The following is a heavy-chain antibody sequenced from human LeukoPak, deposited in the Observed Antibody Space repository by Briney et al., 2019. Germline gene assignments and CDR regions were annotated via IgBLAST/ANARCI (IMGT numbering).Heavy chain of an antibody. CDR3: ARGTHWDYYDSSGYYGY. J-gene: IGHJ4*02. D-gene: IGHD3-22*01. CDR1: GYTLTELS. CDR2: IIPIFGTA. Sequence: ASVKVSCKVSGYTLTELSTHWVRQAPGQGLEWMGGIIPIFGTANYAQKFQGRVTITADESTSTAYMELSSLRSEDTAVYYCARGTHWDYYDSSGYYGYWGQGTLVTVSS. V-gene: IGHV1-69*13.